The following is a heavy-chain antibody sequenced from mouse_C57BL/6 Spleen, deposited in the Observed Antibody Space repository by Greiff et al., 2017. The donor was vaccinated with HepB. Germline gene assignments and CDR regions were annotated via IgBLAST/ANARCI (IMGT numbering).Heavy chain of an antibody. Sequence: VQLQQSGAELVKPGASVKLSCKASGYTFTSYWMHWVKQRPGQGLEWIGMIHPNSGSTNYNEKFKSKATLTVDKSSSTDYMQLSSLTSEDSAVYYCARSRTSDSWGQGTTLTVSS. D-gene: IGHD1-3*01. V-gene: IGHV1-64*01. CDR3: ARSRTSDS. J-gene: IGHJ2*01. CDR2: IHPNSGST. CDR1: GYTFTSYW.